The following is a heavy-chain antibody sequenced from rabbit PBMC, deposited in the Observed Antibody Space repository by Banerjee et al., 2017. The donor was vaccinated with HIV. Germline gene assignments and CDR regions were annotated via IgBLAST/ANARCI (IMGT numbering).Heavy chain of an antibody. J-gene: IGHJ6*01. Sequence: QEQLKETGGGLVQPGGSLTLSCKASGFDFSGYYMSWVRQAPGKGLEGIAGIYAGSGGRTYAASCANGRFIISKTSSSTVTLQMTSLTAADTATYFCAREGHYSIDYGGDTYAHGMDRWGQGTL. CDR3: AREGHYSIDYGGDTYAHGMDR. V-gene: IGHV1S45*01. CDR1: GFDFSGYYM. D-gene: IGHD6-1*01. CDR2: IYAGSGGRT.